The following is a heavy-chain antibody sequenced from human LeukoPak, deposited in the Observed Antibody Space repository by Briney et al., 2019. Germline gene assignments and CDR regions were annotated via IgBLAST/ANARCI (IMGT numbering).Heavy chain of an antibody. CDR3: AKGSWIQLGLGYFDY. D-gene: IGHD5-18*01. Sequence: PGGSLRLSCAASGFTFDDYAMHWVRQAPGKGLEWVSGISWNSGSIGYADSVKGRFTISRDNAKNSLYLQMNSLRAEDMALYYCAKGSWIQLGLGYFDYWGQGTLVTVSS. V-gene: IGHV3-9*03. J-gene: IGHJ4*02. CDR2: ISWNSGSI. CDR1: GFTFDDYA.